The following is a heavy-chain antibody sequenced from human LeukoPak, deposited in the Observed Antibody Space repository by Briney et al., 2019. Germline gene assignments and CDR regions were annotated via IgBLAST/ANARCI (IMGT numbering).Heavy chain of an antibody. CDR3: MRHPEYLMGWFDP. D-gene: IGHD2/OR15-2a*01. CDR2: LFYTGNT. CDR1: GGSISDSRYY. Sequence: SETLSLTCTVSGGSISDSRYYWGWIRQPPGKRLEWIGTLFYTGNTFYNPSLQRRVAMSVDTSQNQFSLRLNSVTAADTAVYYCMRHPEYLMGWFDPWGQGALVIVSS. V-gene: IGHV4-39*01. J-gene: IGHJ5*02.